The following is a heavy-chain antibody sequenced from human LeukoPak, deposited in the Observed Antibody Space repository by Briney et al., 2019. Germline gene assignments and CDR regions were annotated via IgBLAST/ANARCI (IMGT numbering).Heavy chain of an antibody. CDR1: DFTFSNYA. D-gene: IGHD3-3*01. Sequence: GGSLRLSCAASDFTFSNYAMHWVRQAPGKGLEWVAVILYDGTMQYYADSVKGRFTISRDNAKNSLYLQMNSLRAEDTAVYYCARDRGGAYDFWSGYYTGYFDYWGQGTLVPVSS. CDR2: ILYDGTMQ. J-gene: IGHJ4*02. V-gene: IGHV3-30*04. CDR3: ARDRGGAYDFWSGYYTGYFDY.